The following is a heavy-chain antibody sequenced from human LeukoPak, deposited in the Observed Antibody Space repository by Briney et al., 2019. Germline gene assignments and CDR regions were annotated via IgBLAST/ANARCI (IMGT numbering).Heavy chain of an antibody. CDR1: GGSFSGYY. CDR3: ARAGVIGYYYDSSGYHYFDY. J-gene: IGHJ4*02. Sequence: SETLSLTCAVYGGSFSGYYWGWIRQPPGKGLEWIGEINHSGSTNYNPSLKSRVTISVDTSKNQFSLKLSSVTAADTAVYHCARAGVIGYYYDSSGYHYFDYWGQGTLVTVSS. CDR2: INHSGST. D-gene: IGHD3-22*01. V-gene: IGHV4-34*01.